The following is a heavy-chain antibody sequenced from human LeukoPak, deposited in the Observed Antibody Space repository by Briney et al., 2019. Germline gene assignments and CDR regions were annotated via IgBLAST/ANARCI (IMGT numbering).Heavy chain of an antibody. V-gene: IGHV4-59*08. J-gene: IGHJ4*02. Sequence: SETLSLTCTVSGGSISSYYWSWIRQPPGEGLEWIGYIYYSGSTNYNPSLKSRVTISVDTSKNQFSLKLSSVTAADTAVYYCARRYSNYGGEDYWGQGTLVTVSS. CDR3: ARRYSNYGGEDY. D-gene: IGHD4-11*01. CDR1: GGSISSYY. CDR2: IYYSGST.